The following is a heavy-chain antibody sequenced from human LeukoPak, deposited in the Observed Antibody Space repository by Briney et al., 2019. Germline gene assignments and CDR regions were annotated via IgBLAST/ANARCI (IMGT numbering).Heavy chain of an antibody. Sequence: VASVKVSCKASGYTFTGYYMHWVRQAPGQGLEWMGWINPNTGGTNYAQKFQGRVTMTRDTSISTAYMELSRLRSDDTAVYYCARDNMETPMVPLDYWGQGTLVTVSS. CDR3: ARDNMETPMVPLDY. CDR2: INPNTGGT. CDR1: GYTFTGYY. J-gene: IGHJ4*02. D-gene: IGHD5-18*01. V-gene: IGHV1-2*02.